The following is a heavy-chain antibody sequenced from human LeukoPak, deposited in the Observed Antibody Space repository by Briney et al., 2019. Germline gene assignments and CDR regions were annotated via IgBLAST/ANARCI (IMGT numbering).Heavy chain of an antibody. Sequence: GRSLRLYCAASGFTFDAHAMHWVRQAPGRGLEWVSVISWNSANIGYADSVRGRFTISRDNAKNSLYLQVNSLRAEDAALYYCAKEMFYCSSNSCSLDTNGLDYWGRGTLVTVSS. D-gene: IGHD2-2*01. V-gene: IGHV3-9*01. CDR1: GFTFDAHA. J-gene: IGHJ4*02. CDR2: ISWNSANI. CDR3: AKEMFYCSSNSCSLDTNGLDY.